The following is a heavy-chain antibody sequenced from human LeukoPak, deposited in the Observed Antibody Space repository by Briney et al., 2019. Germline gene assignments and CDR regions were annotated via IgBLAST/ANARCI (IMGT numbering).Heavy chain of an antibody. J-gene: IGHJ6*03. CDR1: GYTFTSFG. V-gene: IGHV1-18*01. CDR2: IITYDGNT. CDR3: ARTHRLPYYMDV. Sequence: ASVKVSCKASGYTFTSFGITWVRQAPGQGLEWMGWIITYDGNTNYAQKFQGRVTMTTDTSTSTGYMELRSLRSDDTAVYYCARTHRLPYYMDVWGKGTTVTISS.